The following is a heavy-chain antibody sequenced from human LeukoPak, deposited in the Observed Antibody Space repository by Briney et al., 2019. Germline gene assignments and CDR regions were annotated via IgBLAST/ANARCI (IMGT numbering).Heavy chain of an antibody. D-gene: IGHD3-16*02. CDR2: INHSGTT. Sequence: SETLSLTCAVYGGSFSDYYWSWIRQTPGKGLEWIGEINHSGTTNYSPSLKSRVSISVDTSKNQFSLKLNPVTAADAAMYYCASHYSSGSYRYTGSFDSWGQGMLVNVSS. CDR1: GGSFSDYY. J-gene: IGHJ4*02. V-gene: IGHV4-34*01. CDR3: ASHYSSGSYRYTGSFDS.